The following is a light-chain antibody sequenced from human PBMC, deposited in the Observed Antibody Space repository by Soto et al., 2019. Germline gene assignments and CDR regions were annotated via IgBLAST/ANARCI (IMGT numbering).Light chain of an antibody. CDR3: QQYNNWPRT. CDR2: GAS. Sequence: EIVITQSPPTLSVYPLDRATLSCRASQSVSSNLAWYQQKPGQAPRLLIYGASTRATGIPARFSGSGSGTEFTLTISSLQSEDFAVYYCQQYNNWPRTFGQGTKVDIK. J-gene: IGKJ1*01. CDR1: QSVSSN. V-gene: IGKV3-15*01.